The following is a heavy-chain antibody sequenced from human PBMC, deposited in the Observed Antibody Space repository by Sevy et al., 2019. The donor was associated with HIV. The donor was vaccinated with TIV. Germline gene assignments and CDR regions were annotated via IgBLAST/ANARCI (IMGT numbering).Heavy chain of an antibody. CDR1: GYTFTDYY. Sequence: ASVKVSCKASGYTFTDYYIHWVRQAPGQGLEWMGWINPHIGGTNFAQKFQGRVTMTGDTSISTAYLDLSRLRSDDTAIYYCARGDSLVVPPATVDYWGQGTLVTVSS. CDR3: ARGDSLVVPPATVDY. CDR2: INPHIGGT. V-gene: IGHV1-2*02. J-gene: IGHJ4*02. D-gene: IGHD2-2*01.